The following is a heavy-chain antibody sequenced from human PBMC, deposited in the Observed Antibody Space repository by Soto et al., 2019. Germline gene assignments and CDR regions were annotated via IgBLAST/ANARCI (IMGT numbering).Heavy chain of an antibody. J-gene: IGHJ4*02. CDR2: ISSNGGST. V-gene: IGHV3-64*01. Sequence: GGSLRLSCAASGFTFSSYAMHWVRQAPGKGLEYVSAISSNGGSTYYANSVKGRFTISRDNSKNTLYLQMGSLRAEDMAVYYCARVGSRWGPSDYWGQGTLVTVSS. CDR3: ARVGSRWGPSDY. D-gene: IGHD2-21*02. CDR1: GFTFSSYA.